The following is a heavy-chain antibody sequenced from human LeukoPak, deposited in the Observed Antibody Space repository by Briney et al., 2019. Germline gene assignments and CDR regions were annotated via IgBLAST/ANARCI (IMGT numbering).Heavy chain of an antibody. CDR1: GGSIGSSGYY. Sequence: SGPGLVKPSETLSLTCTVSGGSIGSSGYYWGWIRQPPGKGLEWIASIYYSGSTYYNPSLKSRVTISVDTSKNQLSLKLSSLTAADTAVYYCARHEYSGSYYGLSWFDPWGQGTLVTVSS. CDR3: ARHEYSGSYYGLSWFDP. D-gene: IGHD1-26*01. J-gene: IGHJ5*02. V-gene: IGHV4-39*01. CDR2: IYYSGST.